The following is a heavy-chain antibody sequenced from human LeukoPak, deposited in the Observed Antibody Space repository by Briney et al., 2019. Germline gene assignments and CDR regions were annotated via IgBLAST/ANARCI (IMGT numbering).Heavy chain of an antibody. CDR2: ISSSSSYI. CDR3: ARDSPYVVVAAIPDY. CDR1: GFTFSCYS. D-gene: IGHD2-15*01. V-gene: IGHV3-21*01. J-gene: IGHJ4*02. Sequence: GGSLRLSCAASGFTFSCYSMNWVRQAPGKGLEWVSSISSSSSYIYYADSVKGRFTISRDNAKNSLYLQMNSLRAEDTAVYYCARDSPYVVVAAIPDYWGQGTLVTVSS.